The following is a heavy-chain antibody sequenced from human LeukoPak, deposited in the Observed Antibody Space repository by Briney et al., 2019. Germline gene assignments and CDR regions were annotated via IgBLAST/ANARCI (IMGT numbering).Heavy chain of an antibody. CDR3: AKDYRSGGSYYSCDWFDP. CDR1: GFTFSSYA. CDR2: ISVRGGST. D-gene: IGHD2-15*01. V-gene: IGHV3-23*01. J-gene: IGHJ5*02. Sequence: GGSLRLSCAASGFTFSSYAMGCVPDAPGKGLECGSAISVRGGSTYYADSVKGRFTISRDNSKNTLYLQMNSLRAEDTAVYYCAKDYRSGGSYYSCDWFDPWGQGTLVTVSS.